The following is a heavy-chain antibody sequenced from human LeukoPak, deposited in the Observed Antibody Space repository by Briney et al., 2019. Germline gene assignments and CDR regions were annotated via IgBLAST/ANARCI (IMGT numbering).Heavy chain of an antibody. CDR3: ARDDYYDSSGYHPSYGMDV. V-gene: IGHV3-9*01. CDR2: ISWNSGSI. CDR1: GFTFDDYA. J-gene: IGHJ6*02. Sequence: PGRSLRLSCAASGFTFDDYAMHWVRQAPGKGLEWVSGISWNSGSIGYADSVKGRFTISRDNAKNSLYLQMNSLRAEDTALYYCARDDYYDSSGYHPSYGMDVWGQGTTVTVSS. D-gene: IGHD3-22*01.